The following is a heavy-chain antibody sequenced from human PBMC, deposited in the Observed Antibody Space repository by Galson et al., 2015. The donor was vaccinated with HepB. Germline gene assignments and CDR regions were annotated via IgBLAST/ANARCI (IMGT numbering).Heavy chain of an antibody. D-gene: IGHD1/OR15-1a*01. Sequence: SLRLSCAASGFTVSSNYMSWVRQAPGKGLEWVSVIYSGGSTYYADSVKGRFTISRDNSKNTLYLQMNSLRAEDTAVYYCAKDRRNIGGFDYWGQGTLVTVSS. CDR3: AKDRRNIGGFDY. J-gene: IGHJ4*02. V-gene: IGHV3-53*01. CDR2: IYSGGST. CDR1: GFTVSSNY.